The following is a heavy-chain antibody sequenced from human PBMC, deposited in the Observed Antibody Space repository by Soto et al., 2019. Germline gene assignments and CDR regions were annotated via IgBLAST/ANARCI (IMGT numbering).Heavy chain of an antibody. D-gene: IGHD2-21*02. J-gene: IGHJ6*02. Sequence: QVQLQQSGPGLVKPSQTLSLTCTVSGGSISYEYYHWTWIRQSPGKGLEWTGYIHYSGSIIYNPSFKSRVTISVDTSKNRFSLQLSSVTAADTAVYFCAREDDGGDRDYYGLDVWGQGTTVTVSS. CDR2: IHYSGSI. CDR3: AREDDGGDRDYYGLDV. V-gene: IGHV4-30-4*08. CDR1: GGSISYEYYH.